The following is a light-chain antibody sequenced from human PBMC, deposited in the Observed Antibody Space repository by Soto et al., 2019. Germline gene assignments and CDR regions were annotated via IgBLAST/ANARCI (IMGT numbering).Light chain of an antibody. CDR3: HHYGSS. CDR2: GTS. J-gene: IGKJ4*01. V-gene: IGKV3-15*01. Sequence: ELVMTQSPATLSVSPGERATLSCRASQSFSSNVAWYQQKPGQAPRLLIYGTSTRVTGIPARFSGSGSGTEFTLTISSLQSEDFAVYYCHHYGSSFGGGTMVEIK. CDR1: QSFSSN.